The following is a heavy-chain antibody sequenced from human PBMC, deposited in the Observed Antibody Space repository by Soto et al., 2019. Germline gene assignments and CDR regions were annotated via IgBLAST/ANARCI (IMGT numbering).Heavy chain of an antibody. D-gene: IGHD6-13*01. V-gene: IGHV3-33*01. Sequence: PGGSLRLSCAASGFTFSSYGMHWVRQAPGKGLEWVAVMWYDGSNKYYADSVKGRFTISRDNSKNTLYLQMNSLRAEDTAVYYCARVRVAAVDYYGMDVWGQGTTVTVSS. CDR3: ARVRVAAVDYYGMDV. CDR2: MWYDGSNK. J-gene: IGHJ6*02. CDR1: GFTFSSYG.